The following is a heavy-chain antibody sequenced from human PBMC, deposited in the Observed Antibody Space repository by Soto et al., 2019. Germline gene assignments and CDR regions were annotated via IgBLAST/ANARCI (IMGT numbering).Heavy chain of an antibody. V-gene: IGHV4-59*01. D-gene: IGHD4-17*01. CDR1: GGSISSYY. CDR2: IYYSGST. Sequence: PSETLSLTCTVSGGSISSYYWSWIRQPPGKGLEWIGYIYYSGSTNYNPSLKSRVTISVDTSKNQFSLKLSSVTAADTAVYYCASGPDDYGDYVRAYYFDYWGQGTLVTVSS. CDR3: ASGPDDYGDYVRAYYFDY. J-gene: IGHJ4*02.